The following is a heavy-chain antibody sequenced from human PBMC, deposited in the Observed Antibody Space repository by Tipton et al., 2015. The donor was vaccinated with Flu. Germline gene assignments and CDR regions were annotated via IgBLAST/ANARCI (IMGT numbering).Heavy chain of an antibody. CDR1: GCTVTDYY. V-gene: IGHV1-2*02. J-gene: IGHJ4*02. Sequence: QLVQSGAEVKKPGASVRVSCRASGCTVTDYYIHWVRQAPGQGLEWMGWINPNSGGRKDAQKFQGRVSMTWDTSISTVYMELSRLKSDDTAVYYCARRSWDYWGQGTLVIVSS. CDR3: ARRSWDY. CDR2: INPNSGGR.